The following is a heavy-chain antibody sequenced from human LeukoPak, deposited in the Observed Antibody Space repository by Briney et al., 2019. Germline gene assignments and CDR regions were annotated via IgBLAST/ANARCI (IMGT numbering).Heavy chain of an antibody. D-gene: IGHD3-3*01. CDR3: ARGVRDPKGRWYFDL. CDR1: GGSISSGGYY. Sequence: SETLSLTCTVSGGSISSGGYYWSWIRQHPGKGLEWIGYIYYSGSTYYNPSLKSRVTISVDTSKNQFSLKLSSVTAADTAVYYCARGVRDPKGRWYFDLWGRGTLVTVSS. V-gene: IGHV4-31*03. CDR2: IYYSGST. J-gene: IGHJ2*01.